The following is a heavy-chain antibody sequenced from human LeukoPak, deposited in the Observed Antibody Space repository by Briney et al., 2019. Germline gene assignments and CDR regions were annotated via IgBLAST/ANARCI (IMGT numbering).Heavy chain of an antibody. J-gene: IGHJ3*02. D-gene: IGHD3-22*01. CDR2: ISSSSSYI. Sequence: GGSLRLSCAASGFTFSSYSMNWVRQAPGKGLEWVSSISSSSSYIYYADSVKGRFTISRDNAKNSLYLQMNSLRAEDTAVYYCARDRTESNYYDSSGYRAFDIWGQGTMVTVSS. V-gene: IGHV3-21*01. CDR1: GFTFSSYS. CDR3: ARDRTESNYYDSSGYRAFDI.